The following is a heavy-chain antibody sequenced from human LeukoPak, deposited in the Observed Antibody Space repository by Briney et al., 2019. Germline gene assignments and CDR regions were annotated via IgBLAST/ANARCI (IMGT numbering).Heavy chain of an antibody. CDR2: INHSGST. V-gene: IGHV4-34*01. Sequence: SETLSLTCTVSGGSISTYYWSWIRQPPGKGLEWIGEINHSGSTNYNPSLKSRVTISVDTSKNQFSLKLSSVTAADTAVYYCARGRRFRYYYDSSGYSRNYYYYYMDVWGKGTTVTVSS. CDR1: GGSISTYY. J-gene: IGHJ6*03. D-gene: IGHD3-22*01. CDR3: ARGRRFRYYYDSSGYSRNYYYYYMDV.